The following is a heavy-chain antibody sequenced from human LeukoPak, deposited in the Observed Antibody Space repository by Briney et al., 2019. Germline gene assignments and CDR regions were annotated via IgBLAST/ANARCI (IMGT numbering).Heavy chain of an antibody. CDR1: DDSIRNYY. J-gene: IGHJ3*02. Sequence: SETLSLTCTVSDDSIRNYYWTWVRQPPGKGLELIGFMHHSTSTKQNPSLKSRVTISVDTSKNQFSLKLTSVTAADTAVYYCAREVFTGSGAAFDIWGQGTVVTVSS. CDR2: MHHSTST. CDR3: AREVFTGSGAAFDI. D-gene: IGHD3-10*01. V-gene: IGHV4-59*01.